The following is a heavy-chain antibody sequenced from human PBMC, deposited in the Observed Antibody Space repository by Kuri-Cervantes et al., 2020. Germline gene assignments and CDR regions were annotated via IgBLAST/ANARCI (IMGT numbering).Heavy chain of an antibody. CDR1: GFTFSSYW. V-gene: IGHV3-7*03. D-gene: IGHD6-19*01. CDR3: AKAVSGWLPGD. CDR2: IKQDGSEK. J-gene: IGHJ4*02. Sequence: GGSLRLSCAASGFTFSSYWMSWVRQAPGKGLEWVANIKQDGSEKYYVDSVKGRFTISRDNSKNTLYLPINSLRAEATAVYYCAKAVSGWLPGDWGQGTLVTVSS.